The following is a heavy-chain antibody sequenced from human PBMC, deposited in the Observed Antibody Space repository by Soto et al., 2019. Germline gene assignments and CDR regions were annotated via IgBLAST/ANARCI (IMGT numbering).Heavy chain of an antibody. V-gene: IGHV3-48*03. CDR3: AIDYGEFYYYYGMDV. CDR1: GFTFSSYE. D-gene: IGHD4-17*01. J-gene: IGHJ6*02. Sequence: PGGSLRLSCAASGFTFSSYEMNWVRQAPGKGLEWVSYISSSGSTIYYADSVKGRFTISRDNAKNSLYLQMNSLRAEDTAVYYCAIDYGEFYYYYGMDVWGQGTTVTVSS. CDR2: ISSSGSTI.